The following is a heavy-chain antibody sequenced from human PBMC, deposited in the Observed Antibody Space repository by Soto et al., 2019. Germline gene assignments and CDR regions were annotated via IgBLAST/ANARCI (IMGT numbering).Heavy chain of an antibody. CDR1: GFTISNAW. Sequence: EAQLVESGGGLVKPGGSLRLSCAASGFTISNAWMNWVRQAPGKGLEWVGRIKTNGEGGTTDYAAPVKGRFVISRDDSKNTLYPQMNSLRPDDPAVYYRTSGSVEGVWGQGTTVTVSS. D-gene: IGHD2-15*01. CDR3: TSGSVEGV. J-gene: IGHJ6*02. V-gene: IGHV3-15*07. CDR2: IKTNGEGGTT.